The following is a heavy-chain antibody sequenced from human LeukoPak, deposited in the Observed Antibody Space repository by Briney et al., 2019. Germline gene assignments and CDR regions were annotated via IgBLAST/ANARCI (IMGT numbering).Heavy chain of an antibody. Sequence: SETLSLTSTVSGGSISSYYWSWIRQPPGKGLEWIGHIYYSGSTNYNPSLKSRVTISLDTSKNQFSLKLSSVTAADTAVYYWAREGSSRPFDTWGQGTLVTVSS. CDR3: AREGSSRPFDT. J-gene: IGHJ5*02. V-gene: IGHV4-59*01. CDR2: IYYSGST. D-gene: IGHD6-13*01. CDR1: GGSISSYY.